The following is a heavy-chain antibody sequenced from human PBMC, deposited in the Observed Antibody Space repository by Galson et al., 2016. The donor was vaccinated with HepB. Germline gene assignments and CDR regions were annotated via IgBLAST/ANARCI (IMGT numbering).Heavy chain of an antibody. D-gene: IGHD3-10*01. CDR2: IYPYDSST. CDR3: ARLGDPNFNPQAATFATQHFAY. V-gene: IGHV5-51*03. J-gene: IGHJ4*02. CDR1: GYGFAGYW. Sequence: QSGAEVKKPGESLKISCKGSGYGFAGYWIGWVRQMPGEGLEWMGIIYPYDSSTGYSPSFLGQVTFSVDKSNSTAYLHWSNLKASDTAMYYCARLGDPNFNPQAATFATQHFAYWGQGTLVTVSS.